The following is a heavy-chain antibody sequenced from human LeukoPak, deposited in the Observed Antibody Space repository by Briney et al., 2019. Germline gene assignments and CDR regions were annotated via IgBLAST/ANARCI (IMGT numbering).Heavy chain of an antibody. CDR3: ARTYYYDSSGYPPFDY. V-gene: IGHV1-2*06. Sequence: ASVKVSCKASGYTFTGYYMHWVRQAPGQGLEWMGRINPNSGGTNYAQKFQGRVTMTRDTSISTAYMELSRRRSDDTTVYYCARTYYYDSSGYPPFDYWGQGTLVTVSS. CDR2: INPNSGGT. J-gene: IGHJ4*02. CDR1: GYTFTGYY. D-gene: IGHD3-22*01.